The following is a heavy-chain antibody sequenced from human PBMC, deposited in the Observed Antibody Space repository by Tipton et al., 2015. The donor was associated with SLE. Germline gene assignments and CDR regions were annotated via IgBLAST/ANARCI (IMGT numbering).Heavy chain of an antibody. CDR3: AKGLITLGMDV. CDR2: IWYDGSNK. Sequence: RSLRLSCAASGFTFSSYGMHWVRQAPGKGLEWVAVIWYDGSNKYYADSVKGRFTISRDNSKNTLYLQMNSLRAEDTAVYYCAKGLITLGMDVWGQGTTVTVSS. V-gene: IGHV3-33*06. J-gene: IGHJ6*02. D-gene: IGHD3-22*01. CDR1: GFTFSSYG.